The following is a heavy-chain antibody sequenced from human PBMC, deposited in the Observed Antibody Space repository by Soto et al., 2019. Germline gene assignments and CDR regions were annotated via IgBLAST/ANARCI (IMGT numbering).Heavy chain of an antibody. D-gene: IGHD6-13*01. CDR3: AKSFIAAAGKEGYFDY. CDR1: GFTFSSYG. Sequence: GGSLRLSCAASGFTFSSYGMHWVRQAPGKGLEWVAVISYDGSNKYYADSVKGRFTISRDNSKNTLYLQMNSLRAEDTAVYYCAKSFIAAAGKEGYFDYWGQGTLVTVSS. J-gene: IGHJ4*02. CDR2: ISYDGSNK. V-gene: IGHV3-30*18.